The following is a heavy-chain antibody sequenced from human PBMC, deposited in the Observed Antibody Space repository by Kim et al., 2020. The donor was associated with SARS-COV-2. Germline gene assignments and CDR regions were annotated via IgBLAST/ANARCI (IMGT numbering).Heavy chain of an antibody. CDR3: ARDRPLTGWFDP. CDR1: GDSVSSISAA. CDR2: TYYRTKWYN. Sequence: SQTLSLTCAISGDSVSSISAAWNWIRQSPSRGLEWLGRTYYRTKWYNDYAVSVKSRITINPDTTKNQFSLQLNSVTPEDTAVYYCARDRPLTGWFDPWGQGTLVTVSS. V-gene: IGHV6-1*01. J-gene: IGHJ5*02.